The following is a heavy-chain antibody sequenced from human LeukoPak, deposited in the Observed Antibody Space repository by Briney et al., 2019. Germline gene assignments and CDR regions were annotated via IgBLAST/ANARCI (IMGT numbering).Heavy chain of an antibody. CDR2: IYTSGST. CDR1: GGSISSGSYY. Sequence: SETLSLTCTVSGGSISSGSYYWSWIRQPAGKGLEWIGRIYTSGSTNYNPSLKSRVAISVDKSKNQFSLKLSSVTAADTAVYYCARIKYGDFPVDYWGQGTLVTVSS. D-gene: IGHD4-17*01. J-gene: IGHJ4*01. CDR3: ARIKYGDFPVDY. V-gene: IGHV4-61*02.